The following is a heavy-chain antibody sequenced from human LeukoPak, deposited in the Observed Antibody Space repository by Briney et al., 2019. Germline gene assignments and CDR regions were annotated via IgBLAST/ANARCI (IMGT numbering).Heavy chain of an antibody. CDR2: IGGSGCST. V-gene: IGHV3-23*01. D-gene: IGHD3-10*01. CDR3: AKSKRQYGSWSYLSYYYYGMDV. Sequence: SGGSLRLSCAASGFTYSSYAMSWLRQAPAKGLEWVPAIGGSGCSTYYADSVKGRFTISRDNSKNTLYLQMNSLRAEDTAVYYCAKSKRQYGSWSYLSYYYYGMDVWGHGTTVTVSS. J-gene: IGHJ6*02. CDR1: GFTYSSYA.